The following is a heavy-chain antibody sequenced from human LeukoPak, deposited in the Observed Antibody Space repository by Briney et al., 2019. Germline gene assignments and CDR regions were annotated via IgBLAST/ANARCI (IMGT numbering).Heavy chain of an antibody. J-gene: IGHJ4*02. CDR1: GFTFSNYA. CDR2: ISGSGGSI. Sequence: GGSLRLSSAAPGFTFSNYAISWVRQALGQGLEWVSVISGSGGSIYYADFAKGRFTISRDNSKNTLYLQMNSLRAEDTAVYYCAKGYSSMAVSATVDYWGQGALVTVSS. CDR3: AKGYSSMAVSATVDY. D-gene: IGHD6-19*01. V-gene: IGHV3-23*01.